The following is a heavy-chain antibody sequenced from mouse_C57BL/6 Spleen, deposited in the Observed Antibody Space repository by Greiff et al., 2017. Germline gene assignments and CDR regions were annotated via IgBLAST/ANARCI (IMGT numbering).Heavy chain of an antibody. V-gene: IGHV2-3*01. CDR2: IWGDGST. Sequence: QVQLQQSGPGLVAPSQSLSITCTVSGFSLTSYGVSWVRQPPGKGLEWLGVIWGDGSTNYHSAIISRLSISKDNSKSQVFLKLNSLQTYDTATYYCAKWLLFYARDYWGQGTSVTVSS. CDR3: AKWLLFYARDY. CDR1: GFSLTSYG. D-gene: IGHD2-3*01. J-gene: IGHJ4*01.